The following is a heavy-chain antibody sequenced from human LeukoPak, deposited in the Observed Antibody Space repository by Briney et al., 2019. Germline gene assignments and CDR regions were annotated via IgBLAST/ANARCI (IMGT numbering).Heavy chain of an antibody. D-gene: IGHD6-13*01. CDR3: ARDRIAAAGRFDYYGMDV. Sequence: SETLSLTCTVSGGSISSYYWSWIRQPPGKGLEWIGYIYYSGSTIYNPSLKSRVTISVDTSKNQFSLKLSSVTAADTAVYYCARDRIAAAGRFDYYGMDVWGQGTTVTVSS. CDR2: IYYSGST. J-gene: IGHJ6*02. V-gene: IGHV4-59*01. CDR1: GGSISSYY.